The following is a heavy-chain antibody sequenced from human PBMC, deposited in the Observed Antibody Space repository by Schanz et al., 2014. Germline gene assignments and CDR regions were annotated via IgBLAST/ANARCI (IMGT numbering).Heavy chain of an antibody. V-gene: IGHV3-48*01. J-gene: IGHJ3*01. Sequence: EVQLVESGGSLVQPGGFLRLSCVASGITFSGYSMNWVRQAPGKGLEWVSYISGSSSTKYYADSVKGRFTISRDNGKNSRYLKINSLRAENPPLYFCERDNEGDLSPPRHDAFDVWGQGTVVTVSS. CDR1: GITFSGYS. CDR3: ERDNEGDLSPPRHDAFDV. CDR2: ISGSSSTK. D-gene: IGHD2-21*02.